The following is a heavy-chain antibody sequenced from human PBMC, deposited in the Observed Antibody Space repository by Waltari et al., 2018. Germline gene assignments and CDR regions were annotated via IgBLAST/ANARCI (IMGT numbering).Heavy chain of an antibody. D-gene: IGHD6-6*01. CDR3: ARDDGIAARPGYFDY. CDR1: GGSISRYY. CDR2: IYYSGST. J-gene: IGHJ4*02. V-gene: IGHV4-59*01. Sequence: QVQLQESGPGLVKPSETLSLTCTVSGGSISRYYWSWIRQPPGKGLEWIGYIYYSGSTNYNPSLKSRVTISVDTSKNQFSLKLSSVTAADTAVYYCARDDGIAARPGYFDYWGQGTLVTVSS.